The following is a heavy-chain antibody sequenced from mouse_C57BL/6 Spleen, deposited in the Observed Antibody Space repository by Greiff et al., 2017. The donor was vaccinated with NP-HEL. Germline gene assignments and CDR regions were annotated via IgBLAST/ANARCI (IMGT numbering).Heavy chain of an antibody. J-gene: IGHJ4*01. CDR3: ARVYYDYDGDFFYAMDY. D-gene: IGHD2-4*01. Sequence: VKVEESGPGLVQPSQSLSITCTVSGFSLTSYGVHWVRQSPGKGLEWLGVIWSGGSTDYNAAFISRLSISKDNSKSQVFFKMNSLQADDTAIYYCARVYYDYDGDFFYAMDYWGQGTSVTVSS. CDR2: IWSGGST. CDR1: GFSLTSYG. V-gene: IGHV2-2*01.